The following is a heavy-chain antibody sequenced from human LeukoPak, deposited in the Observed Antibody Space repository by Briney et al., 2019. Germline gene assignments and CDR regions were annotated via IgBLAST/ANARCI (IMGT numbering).Heavy chain of an antibody. J-gene: IGHJ5*02. D-gene: IGHD1-1*01. Sequence: PGGSLRLSCAASGFTFSDYSMNWVRQAPGRGLEWVSSITSSSSYIYYGDSVKGRFTISRDNVKNSLYLQMNSLRAEDTAVYYCARAKWVGTTDNWFDPWGQGTLVTVSS. CDR2: ITSSSSYI. CDR1: GFTFSDYS. V-gene: IGHV3-21*01. CDR3: ARAKWVGTTDNWFDP.